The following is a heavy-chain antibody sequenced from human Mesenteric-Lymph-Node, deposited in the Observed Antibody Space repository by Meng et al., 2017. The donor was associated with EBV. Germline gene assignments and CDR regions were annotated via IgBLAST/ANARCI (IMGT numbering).Heavy chain of an antibody. CDR1: GGSVSSGGYS. CDR3: ARRGIAEGFDF. V-gene: IGHV4-30-2*01. CDR2: IYHFGSP. Sequence: QFHLQEPGSGLVKPSQTLSLTCAVSGGSVSSGGYSWSWIRQPPGKGLEWIGYIYHFGSPNYNPSLKSRVTISVDRSKNQFSLNLTSMTAADTAVYYCARRGIAEGFDFWGQGTLVTVSS. J-gene: IGHJ4*02.